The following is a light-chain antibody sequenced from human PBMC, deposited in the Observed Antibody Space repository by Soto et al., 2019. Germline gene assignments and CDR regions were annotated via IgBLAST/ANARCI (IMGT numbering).Light chain of an antibody. J-gene: IGKJ5*01. V-gene: IGKV3D-11*02. CDR1: QSISRN. CDR3: QQRSNWHPIT. Sequence: TQSPSTLSVSPGKISTLSCRASQSISRNLAWYQQKPGQAPRLLIFRTSSRATGFPARFSGSGSGTDFTLTISSLETEDFAAYYCQQRSNWHPITFGHGTRLEIK. CDR2: RTS.